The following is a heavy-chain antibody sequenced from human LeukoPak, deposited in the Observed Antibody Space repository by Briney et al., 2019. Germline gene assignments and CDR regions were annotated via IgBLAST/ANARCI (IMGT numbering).Heavy chain of an antibody. Sequence: ASAKVSCKVYGDTLTELSTHWVRQAPGKGLEWMGGFDPEHGEAIYAQTFQGRITMTEDTSTDTAYMELSSLTSDDTAVYYCAAEGQRLLGYWGQGTLVTDSS. CDR3: AAEGQRLLGY. CDR1: GDTLTELS. CDR2: FDPEHGEA. J-gene: IGHJ4*02. D-gene: IGHD3-10*01. V-gene: IGHV1-24*01.